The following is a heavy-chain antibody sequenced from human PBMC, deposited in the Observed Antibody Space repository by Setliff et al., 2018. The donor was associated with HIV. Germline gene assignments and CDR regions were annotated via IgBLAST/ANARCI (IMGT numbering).Heavy chain of an antibody. D-gene: IGHD2-21*01. V-gene: IGHV3-7*01. Sequence: GESLKISCAASGFMFGVDWMSWVRQTPGKGLEWVASVTPDGGDKYYANSMGGRFTTSRDNGKNAVYLQMNSLTAEDTALYYCVRDLARVIAHWGQGTLVTVSS. CDR3: VRDLARVIAH. CDR2: VTPDGGDK. CDR1: GFMFGVDW. J-gene: IGHJ4*02.